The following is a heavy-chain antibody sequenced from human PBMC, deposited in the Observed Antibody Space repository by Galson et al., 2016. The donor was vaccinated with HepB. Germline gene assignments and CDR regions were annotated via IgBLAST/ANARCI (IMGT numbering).Heavy chain of an antibody. D-gene: IGHD2-2*01. CDR3: ARVGHLAGYCSSTSCWGDAFDI. Sequence: SLRLSCAASGFTVSSNYMSWVRQAPGKGLEWVSVIYSGGSTYYADSVKGRFTIFRDNSKNTLYLQMNSLRAEDTAVYYCARVGHLAGYCSSTSCWGDAFDIWGQGTMVTVSS. CDR1: GFTVSSNY. V-gene: IGHV3-53*01. J-gene: IGHJ3*02. CDR2: IYSGGST.